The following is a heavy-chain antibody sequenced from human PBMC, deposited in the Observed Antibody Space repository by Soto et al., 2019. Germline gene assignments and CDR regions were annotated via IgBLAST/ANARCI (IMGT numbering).Heavy chain of an antibody. D-gene: IGHD2-15*01. Sequence: SETLSLTCTVSGGSISSSSYYWGWIRQPPGKGLEWIGSIYYSGSTYYNPSLKSRVTISVDTSKNQFSRKRSSVTAADTAVYYCARQWCLYCSGGSCYSKSYYYYYMDVWGKGTTVTVSS. CDR2: IYYSGST. J-gene: IGHJ6*03. CDR3: ARQWCLYCSGGSCYSKSYYYYYMDV. CDR1: GGSISSSSYY. V-gene: IGHV4-39*01.